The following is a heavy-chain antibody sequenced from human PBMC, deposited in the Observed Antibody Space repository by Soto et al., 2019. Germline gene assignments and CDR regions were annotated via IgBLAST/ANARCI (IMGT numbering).Heavy chain of an antibody. Sequence: QVQLQESGPGLVKPSQTLSLTCTVSGGSISSGGYYWSWIRQHPGKGLEWIGYIYYSGSTYYTPSLRGRVTVSVHTSKNHFSLKLGAVTAADTAGYYCARDSDFWSGYPNRNYYYGMDVWGQGTTVTVSS. CDR2: IYYSGST. D-gene: IGHD3-3*01. V-gene: IGHV4-31*03. CDR1: GGSISSGGYY. CDR3: ARDSDFWSGYPNRNYYYGMDV. J-gene: IGHJ6*02.